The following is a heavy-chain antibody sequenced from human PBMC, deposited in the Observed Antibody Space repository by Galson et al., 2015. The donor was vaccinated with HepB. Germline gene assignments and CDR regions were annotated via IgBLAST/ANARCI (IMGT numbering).Heavy chain of an antibody. J-gene: IGHJ3*02. D-gene: IGHD3-10*01. Sequence: SLRLSCAASGFTFSSYAMHWVRQAPGKGLEWVAVISYDGNYQYYAESVKGRFTISRDNSNNTVYLQMNSLRTEDTAVYYCARLGFAFGDVFDIWGQGTMVTVSS. CDR1: GFTFSSYA. V-gene: IGHV3-30*03. CDR2: ISYDGNYQ. CDR3: ARLGFAFGDVFDI.